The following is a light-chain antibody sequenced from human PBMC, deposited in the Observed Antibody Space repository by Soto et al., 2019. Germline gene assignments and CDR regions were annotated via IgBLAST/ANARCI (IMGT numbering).Light chain of an antibody. CDR3: LQYNAYSQA. J-gene: IGKJ1*01. CDR2: QAS. V-gene: IGKV1-5*03. Sequence: DIQMTQSPSTLYASVGDRVTITCRASESVSRWLACYQQKPGRTPKLLFYQASTLESGVPSRFSGSGSWTEFTLTIRSLQPDDLASYYCLQYNAYSQAFGHGTKVEIK. CDR1: ESVSRW.